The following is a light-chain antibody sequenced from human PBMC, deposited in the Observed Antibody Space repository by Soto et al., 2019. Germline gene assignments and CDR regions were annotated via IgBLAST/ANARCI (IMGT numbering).Light chain of an antibody. CDR1: QTITTH. CDR3: HQTYNIPWT. V-gene: IGKV1-39*01. CDR2: AAS. J-gene: IGKJ1*01. Sequence: DIQMTQSPSSLSASVGDRVTITCRASQTITTHVNWYQQKPGKAPKLLIYAASSLQSAVPSRFSGSASGTDFTLTISSLQPEDFATYWCHQTYNIPWTFGQGTKVNIK.